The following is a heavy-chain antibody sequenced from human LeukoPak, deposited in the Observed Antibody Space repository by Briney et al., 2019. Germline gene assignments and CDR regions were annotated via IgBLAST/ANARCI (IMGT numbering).Heavy chain of an antibody. Sequence: PGGSLRLSCAASGFTFSSYWMHWVRQAPGTGLVWVPRISSDGTNTYYADSVKGRFSISRDNAKNTLYLQMNSLRAEDTAMYYCARVYYYYYMDVWGRGTTVTVSS. J-gene: IGHJ6*03. CDR2: ISSDGTNT. CDR3: ARVYYYYYMDV. V-gene: IGHV3-74*01. CDR1: GFTFSSYW.